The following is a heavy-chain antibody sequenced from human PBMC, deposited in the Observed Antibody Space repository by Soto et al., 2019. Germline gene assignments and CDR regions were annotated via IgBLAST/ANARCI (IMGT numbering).Heavy chain of an antibody. J-gene: IGHJ4*02. CDR1: GGTFSNDI. D-gene: IGHD3-22*01. CDR2: IITLLDTT. Sequence: ASVKVSCKTSGGTFSNDIITWVRQAPGQGLEWMGRIITLLDTTNYAQKFQGRVTITADTSTSTAYMELRSLRSDDTAVYYCALRRLRDSMDFDYWGQGTLVTVSS. CDR3: ALRRLRDSMDFDY. V-gene: IGHV1-69*08.